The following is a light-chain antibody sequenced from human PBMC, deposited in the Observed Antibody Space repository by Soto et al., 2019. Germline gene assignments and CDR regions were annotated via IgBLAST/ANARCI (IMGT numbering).Light chain of an antibody. Sequence: TQSPGTLSLSPGERSTLSCSARDSVSSNYLAWYQQRPGQAPRLLIYDASKRVTGIPARFSGSGSGTEFTLTISSLQSEDFAVYYCQQYDNWPETFGQGT. J-gene: IGKJ1*01. CDR1: DSVSSNY. V-gene: IGKV3D-15*01. CDR2: DAS. CDR3: QQYDNWPET.